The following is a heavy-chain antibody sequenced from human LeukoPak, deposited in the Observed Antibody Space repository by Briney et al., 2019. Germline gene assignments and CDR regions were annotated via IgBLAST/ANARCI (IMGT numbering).Heavy chain of an antibody. V-gene: IGHV3-23*01. CDR3: AKDPYYYDSGSPYYFDY. J-gene: IGHJ4*02. D-gene: IGHD3-22*01. Sequence: GGSLSLSCAASGFTFSSYAMSWVRQAPGKGLEWVSAISGSGGSTYYADSVKGRFTISRDNSKNTLYLQMNSLRAEDTAVYYCAKDPYYYDSGSPYYFDYWGQGTLVTVSS. CDR1: GFTFSSYA. CDR2: ISGSGGST.